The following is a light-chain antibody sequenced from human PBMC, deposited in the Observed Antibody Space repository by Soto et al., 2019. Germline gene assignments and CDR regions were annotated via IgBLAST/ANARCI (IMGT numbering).Light chain of an antibody. CDR1: SSDVGAYDS. Sequence: QSALTQPASLSGSPGQSITISCTGTSSDVGAYDSVSWYQQHPGKAPKRMIYDVNNRPSGVSNRFSGSKSGNTASLTISGLQTEDEADYYCSSYTSSYNLVFGGGTKLTVL. J-gene: IGLJ2*01. CDR3: SSYTSSYNLV. CDR2: DVN. V-gene: IGLV2-14*01.